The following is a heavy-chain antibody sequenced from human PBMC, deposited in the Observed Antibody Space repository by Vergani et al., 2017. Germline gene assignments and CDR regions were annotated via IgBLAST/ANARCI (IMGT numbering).Heavy chain of an antibody. CDR1: GGSISSSSYY. CDR2: IYYSGST. D-gene: IGHD6-19*01. CDR3: ARLSSGWYPDY. V-gene: IGHV4-39*01. J-gene: IGHJ4*02. Sequence: QLQLQESGPGLVKPSETLSLTCTVSGGSISSSSYYWGWIRQPPGKRLEWIGSIYYSGSTYYNPSLKSRVTISVDTSKNQFSLKLSSVTAADTAVYYCARLSSGWYPDYGGQGTLVTVSS.